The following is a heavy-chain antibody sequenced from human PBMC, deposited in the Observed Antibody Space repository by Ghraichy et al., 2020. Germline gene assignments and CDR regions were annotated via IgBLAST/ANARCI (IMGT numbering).Heavy chain of an antibody. D-gene: IGHD4-17*01. CDR3: ARDYSDRFAWDY. J-gene: IGHJ4*02. Sequence: GGSLRLSCVASGFTLSDYFMDWVRQAPGKGPEWVGRSKNKAHTYITEYAASVQGRFTISRDESKAALYLHISSLSTEDTAVYYCARDYSDRFAWDYWGRGTLVTVSA. CDR1: GFTLSDYF. V-gene: IGHV3-72*01. CDR2: SKNKAHTYIT.